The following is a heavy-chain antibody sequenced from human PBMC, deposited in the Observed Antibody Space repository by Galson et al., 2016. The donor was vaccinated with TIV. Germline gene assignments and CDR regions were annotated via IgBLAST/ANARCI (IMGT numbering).Heavy chain of an antibody. V-gene: IGHV3-33*01. D-gene: IGHD3-22*01. CDR2: IWSNGSKK. Sequence: SLRLSCAASEFTFSSYGMHWVRQAPGKGLDWVAGIWSNGSKKQYADPVKGRFTVSRDNSKNTLFLQMNSLRAEDKAVYYCARDPEGNYYDRSGYNYFYYGLVAWGQGTTFTVSS. J-gene: IGHJ6*02. CDR3: ARDPEGNYYDRSGYNYFYYGLVA. CDR1: EFTFSSYG.